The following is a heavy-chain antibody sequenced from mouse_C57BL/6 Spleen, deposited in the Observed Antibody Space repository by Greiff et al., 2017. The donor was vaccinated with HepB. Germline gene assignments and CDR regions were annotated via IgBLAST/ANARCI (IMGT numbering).Heavy chain of an antibody. CDR1: GYTFTTYP. J-gene: IGHJ4*01. CDR2: FHPYNDDT. Sequence: VQVVESGAELVKPGASVKMSCKASGYTFTTYPLEWMQQTHGKSLEWIGNFHPYNDDTKYNEKFKGKATLTVEKSSSTVYLELSRLTSDDSAVYYCARGAHYYGSSRYAMDYWGQGTSVTVSS. D-gene: IGHD1-1*01. V-gene: IGHV1-47*01. CDR3: ARGAHYYGSSRYAMDY.